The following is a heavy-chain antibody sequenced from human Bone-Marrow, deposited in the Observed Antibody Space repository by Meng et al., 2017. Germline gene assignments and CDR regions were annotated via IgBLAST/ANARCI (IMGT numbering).Heavy chain of an antibody. CDR3: ARGTPGRSYCDY. Sequence: QVQRGQAGAEVKKPGAAWKVACKASDYTFTGYGVCWVRQAPGQGLEWMAWLGAHPGDTSHAPKFLGRVTVTADTATATAYMELRSLTFDDTAVYYCARGTPGRSYCDYWGLGTLVPVSS. V-gene: IGHV1-18*01. J-gene: IGHJ4*02. CDR1: DYTFTGYG. D-gene: IGHD3-10*01. CDR2: LGAHPGDT.